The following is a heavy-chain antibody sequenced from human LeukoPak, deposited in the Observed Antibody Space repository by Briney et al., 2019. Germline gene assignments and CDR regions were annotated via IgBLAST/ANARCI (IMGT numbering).Heavy chain of an antibody. J-gene: IGHJ1*01. D-gene: IGHD1-1*01. CDR2: INPSGGST. CDR1: GYTFTSYY. Sequence: ASVKVSCKASGYTFTSYYMHWVRQAPGQGLEWMGIINPSGGSTSYAQKFQGRVTMTRDTSTSTTYMELRSLRSDDTAVYYCASSDGKYFQHWGQGTLVTVSS. CDR3: ASSDGKYFQH. V-gene: IGHV1-46*01.